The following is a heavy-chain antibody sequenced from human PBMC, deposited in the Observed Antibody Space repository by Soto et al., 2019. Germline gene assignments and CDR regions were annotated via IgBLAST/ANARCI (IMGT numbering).Heavy chain of an antibody. D-gene: IGHD3-3*01. CDR1: GGTFSSYA. CDR2: IIPIFGTA. CDR3: ARDWTSFGVVTPYGMDV. V-gene: IGHV1-69*06. Sequence: SVKVSCKASGGTFSSYAISWVRQAPGQGLEWMGGIIPIFGTANYAQKFQGRVTITADKSTSTAYMELSSLRSEDTAVYYCARDWTSFGVVTPYGMDVWGEWTTVTFSS. J-gene: IGHJ6*04.